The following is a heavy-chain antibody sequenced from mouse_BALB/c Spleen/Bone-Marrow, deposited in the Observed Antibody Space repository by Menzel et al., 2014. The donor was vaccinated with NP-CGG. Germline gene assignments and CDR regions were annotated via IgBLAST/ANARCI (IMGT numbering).Heavy chain of an antibody. CDR1: GFTFSDYY. CDR3: ARQLSYSLDY. V-gene: IGHV5-12*02. J-gene: IGHJ4*01. Sequence: EVQRVESGGGLVQPGGSLKLSCATSGFTFSDYYMYWVRQTPEKRLEWVAYITKGGGSTYYPDIVKGRFTISRDNAKHTLFLQMRRLKSDETAMYYCARQLSYSLDYWGQGTSVTVSS. CDR2: ITKGGGST.